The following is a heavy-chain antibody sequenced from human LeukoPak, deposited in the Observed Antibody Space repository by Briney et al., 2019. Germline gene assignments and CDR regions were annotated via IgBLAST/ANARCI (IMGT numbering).Heavy chain of an antibody. CDR2: IRSKAYGGTT. V-gene: IGHV3-49*03. CDR3: TRGYCSSTSCSPTI. CDR1: GFTFGDYA. J-gene: IGHJ4*02. Sequence: PGGSLRLSCTASGFTFGDYAMSWFRQAPGKGLEWVGFIRSKAYGGTTEYAASVKGRFTISRDDSKSIAYLQMNSLKTEDTVVYYCTRGYCSSTSCSPTIWGQGTLVTVSS. D-gene: IGHD2-2*01.